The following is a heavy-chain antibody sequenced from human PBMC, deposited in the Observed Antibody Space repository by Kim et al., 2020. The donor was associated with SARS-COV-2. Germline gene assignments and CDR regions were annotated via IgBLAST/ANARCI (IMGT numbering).Heavy chain of an antibody. J-gene: IGHJ3*02. CDR3: ARDRVERRYDALDI. V-gene: IGHV3-74*01. D-gene: IGHD1-1*01. CDR2: IDHDGSTT. CDR1: GFTFSSYW. Sequence: GGSLRLSCAASGFTFSSYWMHWVRQAPGTGLEWVSRIDHDGSTTNDAVSVKGRFTISRDNAKNTLFLQMNSLRGEDTAVYYCARDRVERRYDALDIWGQGTMVTVSS.